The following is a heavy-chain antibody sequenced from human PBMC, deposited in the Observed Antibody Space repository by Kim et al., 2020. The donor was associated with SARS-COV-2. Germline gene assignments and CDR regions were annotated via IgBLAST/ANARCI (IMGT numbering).Heavy chain of an antibody. D-gene: IGHD6-13*01. CDR3: ARGYSR. Sequence: NQSGSTHYNSSLKGRVTISGDTSKNQFSLKLSSVIAADTGVYYCARGYSRWGQGTLVTVSS. CDR2: NQSGST. V-gene: IGHV4-34*01. J-gene: IGHJ4*02.